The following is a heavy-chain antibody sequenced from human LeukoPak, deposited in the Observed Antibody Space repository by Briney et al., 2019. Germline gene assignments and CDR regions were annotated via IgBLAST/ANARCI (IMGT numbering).Heavy chain of an antibody. CDR1: GGSVSPYF. D-gene: IGHD2-15*01. V-gene: IGHV4-4*09. CDR3: ARLLRWSEDGFDV. CDR2: IHASGRT. Sequence: SETLSLTCTVSGGSVSPYFWSWIRQSPGKGLECIGYIHASGRTKYNPSLESRVSISIDTSKNHFSLTLRSVTAADTAVYYCARLLRWSEDGFDVRGQGTVVAISS. J-gene: IGHJ3*01.